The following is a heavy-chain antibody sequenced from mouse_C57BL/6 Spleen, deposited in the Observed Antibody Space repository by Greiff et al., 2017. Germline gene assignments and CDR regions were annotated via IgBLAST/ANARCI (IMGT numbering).Heavy chain of an antibody. V-gene: IGHV14-2*01. J-gene: IGHJ2*01. CDR2: IDPEDGET. Sequence: VQLQQSGAELVKPGASVKLSCTASGFNITDYYMHWVKQRTEQGLEWIGRIDPEDGETKYAPKFPGKATITADTSSNTAYLQLSSLTSEDTAVYYWARGDDGDYGALDYWGQGTTLTVSS. CDR1: GFNITDYY. D-gene: IGHD2-3*01. CDR3: ARGDDGDYGALDY.